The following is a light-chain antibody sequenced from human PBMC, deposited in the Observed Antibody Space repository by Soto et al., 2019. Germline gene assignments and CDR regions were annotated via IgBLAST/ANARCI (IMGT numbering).Light chain of an antibody. CDR3: TSYADGDNWV. V-gene: IGLV2-8*01. CDR1: SSDVGGYNY. J-gene: IGLJ3*02. Sequence: QSALTQPPSASGSPGQSVAISCTGTSSDVGGYNYVSWYQHHPGKAPKLMIFEVNKRPSGVPDRFSGSKSGNTASLTVSGLQAEDEADYYCTSYADGDNWVFGGGTKLTV. CDR2: EVN.